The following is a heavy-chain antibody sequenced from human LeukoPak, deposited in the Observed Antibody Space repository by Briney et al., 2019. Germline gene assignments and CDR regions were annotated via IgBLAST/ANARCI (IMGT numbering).Heavy chain of an antibody. CDR2: IYYSGST. CDR1: GGSVSSGSYY. CDR3: ARDTVTAAEGYYYYGMDV. Sequence: SETLSLTCIVSGGSVSSGSYYWNWIRQPPGKGLEWIGYIYYSGSTNYNPSLKSRVTISVDTSKNQFSLKLSSVTAADTAVYYCARDTVTAAEGYYYYGMDVWGKGTTVTISS. J-gene: IGHJ6*04. D-gene: IGHD4-11*01. V-gene: IGHV4-61*01.